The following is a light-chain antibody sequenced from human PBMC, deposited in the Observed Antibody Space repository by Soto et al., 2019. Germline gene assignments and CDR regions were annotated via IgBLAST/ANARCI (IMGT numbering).Light chain of an antibody. Sequence: DIQMNPPPSSLSASVGDRVTITCRASQSISNYLNWYQHKPGKAPSLLIYAASSLQSGVPSRFSGCGSGTDITLTISCLQADVLPTYCCQQSYKSLLFTFGPGTKVD. CDR2: AAS. V-gene: IGKV1-39*01. CDR1: QSISNY. J-gene: IGKJ3*01. CDR3: QQSYKSLLFT.